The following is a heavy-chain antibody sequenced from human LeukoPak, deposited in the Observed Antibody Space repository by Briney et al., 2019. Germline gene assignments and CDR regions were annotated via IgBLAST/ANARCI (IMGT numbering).Heavy chain of an antibody. CDR3: ARDKVQLEPGAAFDI. D-gene: IGHD1-1*01. CDR2: IYTSGST. CDR1: GGSISSYY. V-gene: IGHV4-4*07. J-gene: IGHJ3*02. Sequence: KPSETLSLTCTVSGGSISSYYWSWIRQPAGEGLEWIGRIYTSGSTNYNPSLKSRVTMSVDTSKNQFSLKLSSVTAADTAVYYCARDKVQLEPGAAFDIWGQGTMVTVSS.